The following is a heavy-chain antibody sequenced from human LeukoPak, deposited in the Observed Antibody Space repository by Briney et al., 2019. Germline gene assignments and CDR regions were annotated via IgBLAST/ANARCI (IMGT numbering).Heavy chain of an antibody. CDR2: IKSKTDGGTT. D-gene: IGHD3-10*01. Sequence: PGGSLRRSCAASGFTFSNAWMSWVRQAPGKGLEWVGRIKSKTDGGTTDYAAPVKGRFTISRDDSKNTLYLQMNSLKTEDTAVYYCTPTYYYGSGSYYVYWGQGTLVTVSS. J-gene: IGHJ4*02. CDR1: GFTFSNAW. V-gene: IGHV3-15*01. CDR3: TPTYYYGSGSYYVY.